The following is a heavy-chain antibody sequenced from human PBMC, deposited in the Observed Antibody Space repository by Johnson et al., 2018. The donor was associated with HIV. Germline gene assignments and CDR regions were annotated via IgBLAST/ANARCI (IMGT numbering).Heavy chain of an antibody. J-gene: IGHJ3*02. V-gene: IGHV3-11*04. D-gene: IGHD3-22*01. CDR1: GITFSDYY. CDR2: ISGRGSTI. CDR3: ARVPTSSGYHDAFDI. Sequence: QVQLVESGGGLVKPGGSLRLSCAASGITFSDYYMSWIRQAPGKGREWVSYISGRGSTIYYADSVKGRFTISRDNAKNSLYLQMNSLRAEDTAVYYCARVPTSSGYHDAFDIWGQGTMVTVSS.